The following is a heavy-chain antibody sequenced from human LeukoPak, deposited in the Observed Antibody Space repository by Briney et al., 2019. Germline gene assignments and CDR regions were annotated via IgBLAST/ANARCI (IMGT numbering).Heavy chain of an antibody. CDR1: GGSISSYY. CDR3: ARSVDTAMADYYYYYMDV. CDR2: IYYSGST. D-gene: IGHD5-18*01. J-gene: IGHJ6*03. Sequence: SETLSLTCTVSGGSISSYYWSWIRQPPGKGLEWMGYIYYSGSTNYNPSLKSRVTISVDTSKNQFSLKLSSVTAADTAVYYCARSVDTAMADYYYYYMDVWGKGTTVTVSS. V-gene: IGHV4-59*01.